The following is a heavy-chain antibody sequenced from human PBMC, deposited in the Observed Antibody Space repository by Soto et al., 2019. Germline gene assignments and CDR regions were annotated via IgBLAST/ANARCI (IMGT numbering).Heavy chain of an antibody. D-gene: IGHD1-26*01. V-gene: IGHV4-39*05. J-gene: IGHJ5*02. Sequence: TLETPSLTRTVSGGSITNSSYYRGWVRQPPGKGLEWIGSIYYSGSTYYNPSLKSRVTISVDTSKNQFSLKLSSVTAADTAVYYCATQEVGGSYVYTFDPWGQGTLVTVSS. CDR3: ATQEVGGSYVYTFDP. CDR2: IYYSGST. CDR1: GGSITNSSYY.